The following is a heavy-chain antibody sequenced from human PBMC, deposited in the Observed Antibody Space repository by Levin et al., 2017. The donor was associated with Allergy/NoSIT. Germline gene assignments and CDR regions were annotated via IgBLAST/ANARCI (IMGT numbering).Heavy chain of an antibody. CDR2: INGPGSII. V-gene: IGHV3-48*01. Sequence: GGSLRLSCAASGFTFIKYNMNWVRQAPGKGLEWVAYINGPGSIIYHADSVEGRFTISSDNAKNSVYLQMNSLRAEDTAVYYCAARLDYWGQGTLVTVSS. CDR1: GFTFIKYN. CDR3: AARLDY. J-gene: IGHJ4*02.